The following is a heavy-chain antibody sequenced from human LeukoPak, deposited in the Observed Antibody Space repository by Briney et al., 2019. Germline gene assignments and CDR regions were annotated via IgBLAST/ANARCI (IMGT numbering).Heavy chain of an antibody. CDR3: AREATYYYDSSAQWPIFDH. D-gene: IGHD3-22*01. CDR1: GYSISSGYY. CDR2: IYTSGST. J-gene: IGHJ4*02. V-gene: IGHV4-38-2*02. Sequence: SETLSLTCAVSGYSISSGYYWGWIRQPPGKGLEWIGRIYTSGSTNYNPSLKSRVTMSVDTSKNQFSLKLSSVTAADTAVYYCAREATYYYDSSAQWPIFDHWGQGTLVTVSS.